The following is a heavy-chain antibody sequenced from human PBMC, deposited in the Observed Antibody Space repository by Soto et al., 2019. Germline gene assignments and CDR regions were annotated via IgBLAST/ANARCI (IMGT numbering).Heavy chain of an antibody. J-gene: IGHJ4*02. D-gene: IGHD4-17*01. CDR2: IKSKTDGGTT. Sequence: EVQLVESGGGLVKPGGSLRLSCAASGFTFSNAWMNWVRQAPGKGLEWVGRIKSKTDGGTTDYAAPVKGRFTISRDDSKNTLYLQMNSLKPEDTAVYYCTTDYGDYNQYTDYWGQGTLVTVSS. CDR1: GFTFSNAW. V-gene: IGHV3-15*07. CDR3: TTDYGDYNQYTDY.